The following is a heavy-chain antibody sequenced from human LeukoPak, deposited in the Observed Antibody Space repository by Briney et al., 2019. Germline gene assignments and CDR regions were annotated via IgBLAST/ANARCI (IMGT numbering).Heavy chain of an antibody. CDR3: ARVEDYDILTGFDY. CDR2: IKQDGREK. Sequence: GGSLRLSCAASGFTFSRYAMSWVREAPGKGVEWVANIKQDGREKYYVDSVKGRFTISRDNAKNSLYLQMNSLRAEDTAVYYCARVEDYDILTGFDYWGQGTLVTVSS. J-gene: IGHJ4*02. V-gene: IGHV3-7*01. D-gene: IGHD3-9*01. CDR1: GFTFSRYA.